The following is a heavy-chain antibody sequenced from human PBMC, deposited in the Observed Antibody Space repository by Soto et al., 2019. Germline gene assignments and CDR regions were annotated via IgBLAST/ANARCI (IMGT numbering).Heavy chain of an antibody. CDR2: ISGYNGNT. V-gene: IGHV1-18*01. CDR3: VRDSHGDY. Sequence: ASVKVSCKASGYTFTNYAINWVRQAPGQGLEWMGWISGYNGNTKYAQSLQGRVIMTTDNAENTLYLQMNSLRPEDTAVYYCVRDSHGDYWGQGTLVTVSS. CDR1: GYTFTNYA. J-gene: IGHJ4*02.